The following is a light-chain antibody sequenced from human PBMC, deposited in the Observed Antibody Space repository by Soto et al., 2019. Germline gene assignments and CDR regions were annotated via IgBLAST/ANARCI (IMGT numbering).Light chain of an antibody. V-gene: IGLV1-51*01. CDR2: DDN. J-gene: IGLJ1*01. CDR3: SSYTSSSRNV. CDR1: SSNIGGNS. Sequence: QSVMTQPPSVSAAPGQKVTISCSGSSSNIGGNSVSWYQQLPGTAPKLLIYDDNKRPSGIPDRFSGSKSGTSATLGITGFQTGDEADYYCSSYTSSSRNVFGTGTKLTVL.